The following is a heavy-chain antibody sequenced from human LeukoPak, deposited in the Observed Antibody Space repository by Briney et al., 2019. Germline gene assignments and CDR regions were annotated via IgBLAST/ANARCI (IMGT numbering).Heavy chain of an antibody. J-gene: IGHJ4*02. Sequence: PGESLRLSCAASGFTVSSFAMSWVRQAQGKGMGWVSSISCSGGSTYYGDSVKGRFTISRDNSKDTLYLQMNSLRAEETAVYYCAKPIYYDSSGLFDYWGQGTLVTVSS. V-gene: IGHV3-23*01. CDR1: GFTVSSFA. CDR2: ISCSGGST. D-gene: IGHD3-22*01. CDR3: AKPIYYDSSGLFDY.